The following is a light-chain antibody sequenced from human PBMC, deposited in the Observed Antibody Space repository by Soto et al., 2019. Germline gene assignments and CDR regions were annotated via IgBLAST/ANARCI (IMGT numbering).Light chain of an antibody. V-gene: IGKV1-39*01. Sequence: DIQVTQSPSSLSASVGDRVTISCRASQNISTYLHWFQQRPGGAPKLLISRTSNLEIAVPSRFGGSGSGTDFTLTISDLQAEDSASYCCQHTYITISCGGGTEVE. CDR2: RTS. J-gene: IGKJ4*01. CDR1: QNISTY. CDR3: QHTYITIS.